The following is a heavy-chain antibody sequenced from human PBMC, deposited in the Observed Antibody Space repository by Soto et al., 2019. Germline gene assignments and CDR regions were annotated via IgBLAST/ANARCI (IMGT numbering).Heavy chain of an antibody. CDR1: GYTFTGYY. J-gene: IGHJ5*02. V-gene: IGHV1-2*04. D-gene: IGHD1-26*01. CDR3: ARGVTSGNSLGWFDP. CDR2: INPNSGGT. Sequence: GPSVKVSCKASGYTFTGYYMHWVRQAPGQWFEWLGWINPNSGGTNFAQKFQGWVTMTRDTFISTAYMELSRLRSDDTAVYYCARGVTSGNSLGWFDPWGQGTLVTVSS.